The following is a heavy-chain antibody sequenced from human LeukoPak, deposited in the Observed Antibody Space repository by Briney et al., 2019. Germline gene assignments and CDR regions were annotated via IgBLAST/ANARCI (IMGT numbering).Heavy chain of an antibody. J-gene: IGHJ6*02. CDR1: GFTVSSNY. CDR2: IYSGGST. CDR3: ARELPIYGMDV. Sequence: GGSLRLSCAVSGFTVSSNYMSWVRQAPGKGLEWVSVIYSGGSTYYADSVKGRFTISRDNSKNTLYLQMNSLRAEDTAVYYCARELPIYGMDVWGQGTTVTVSS. V-gene: IGHV3-66*01.